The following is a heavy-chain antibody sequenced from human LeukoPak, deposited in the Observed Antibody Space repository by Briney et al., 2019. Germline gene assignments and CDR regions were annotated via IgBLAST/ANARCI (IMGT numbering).Heavy chain of an antibody. J-gene: IGHJ2*01. CDR2: VYYGGST. D-gene: IGHD6-13*01. V-gene: IGHV4-59*01. CDR1: GDSISSYS. Sequence: SETLSLTCTVSGDSISSYSWSWIRQPPGKGLEWIGYVYYGGSTNYNPSLKSRVTISADTSKNQFSLKVRSVTAADTAVYYCARDPPQPGITAAGYFDLWGRRSLVTVSS. CDR3: ARDPPQPGITAAGYFDL.